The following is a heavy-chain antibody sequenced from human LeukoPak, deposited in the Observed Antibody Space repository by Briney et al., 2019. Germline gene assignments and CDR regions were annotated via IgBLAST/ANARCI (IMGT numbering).Heavy chain of an antibody. CDR2: IWYDGSKK. D-gene: IGHD5-24*01. V-gene: IGHV3-33*01. CDR1: GFTFSSYG. J-gene: IGHJ6*02. CDR3: ARGGRDGYKPDYYGMDV. Sequence: RAGRSLRLSCATSGFTFSSYGMHWVRQAPGKGLEWVAVIWYDGSKKYYADSVKGRFTISRDNSKNTLYLQMNSLRAEDTAVYYCARGGRDGYKPDYYGMDVWGQGTTVTVSS.